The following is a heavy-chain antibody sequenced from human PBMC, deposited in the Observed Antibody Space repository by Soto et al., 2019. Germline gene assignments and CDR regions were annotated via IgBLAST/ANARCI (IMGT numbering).Heavy chain of an antibody. V-gene: IGHV3-7*05. D-gene: IGHD3-10*01. CDR2: IKEDGSER. CDR3: ARAGSENDY. Sequence: EVQLVESGGGLVQPGGSLRLSCAASGFTFSNYWMSWVRQAPGKGLEWVANIKEDGSERNYVDSVKGRFIISRDNAKNSLYLQLNSLRAEDTVVYYCARAGSENDYWGQGTLVTVSS. J-gene: IGHJ4*02. CDR1: GFTFSNYW.